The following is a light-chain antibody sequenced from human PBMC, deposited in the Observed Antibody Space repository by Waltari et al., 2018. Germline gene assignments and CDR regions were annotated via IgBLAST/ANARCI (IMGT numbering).Light chain of an antibody. Sequence: EVVLTQSPATLSLSPGERATLSCRASQSVSSYLAWYQQKPGQASWLLISDASNRATGIPARFGGSGSGTDFTLTISSLEPEDSAVYYCQHRFNWPLTFGGGTKVEIK. J-gene: IGKJ4*01. CDR3: QHRFNWPLT. CDR1: QSVSSY. V-gene: IGKV3-11*01. CDR2: DAS.